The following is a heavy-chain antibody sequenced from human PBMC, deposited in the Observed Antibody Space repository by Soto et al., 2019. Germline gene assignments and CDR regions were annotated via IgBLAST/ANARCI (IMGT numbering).Heavy chain of an antibody. J-gene: IGHJ3*01. V-gene: IGHV5-10-1*01. CDR2: IDPNDSYT. Sequence: GESLKISCKGSGYTFTNYWITWVRQMPGKGLEWMGRIDPNDSYTNYSPSFRGHVTISTDKSISTAYLQRSSLPASDSAIYYCASDSDSSGVDAFDVWGQGTMVTVSS. CDR3: ASDSDSSGVDAFDV. D-gene: IGHD3-22*01. CDR1: GYTFTNYW.